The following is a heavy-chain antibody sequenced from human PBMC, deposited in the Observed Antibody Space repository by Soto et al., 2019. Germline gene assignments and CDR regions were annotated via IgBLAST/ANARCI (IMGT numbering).Heavy chain of an antibody. Sequence: PGGSLRLSCAASGFTFSSYAMHWVRQAPGKGLEWVAVISYDGSNKYYADSAKGRFTISRDNSKNTLYLQMNSLRAEDTAVYYCARDRGLETTIDYWGQGTLVTVSS. CDR2: ISYDGSNK. V-gene: IGHV3-30-3*01. CDR1: GFTFSSYA. J-gene: IGHJ4*02. D-gene: IGHD1-1*01. CDR3: ARDRGLETTIDY.